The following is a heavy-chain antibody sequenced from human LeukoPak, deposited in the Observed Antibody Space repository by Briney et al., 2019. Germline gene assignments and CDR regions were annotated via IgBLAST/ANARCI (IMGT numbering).Heavy chain of an antibody. D-gene: IGHD3-9*01. V-gene: IGHV3-30*01. CDR2: ISYDGSNK. J-gene: IGHJ3*02. CDR3: ARGVGYYDILTGYSEEDAFDI. CDR1: GFTFSSYA. Sequence: GGSLRLSCAASGFTFSSYAMHWVRQAPGKGLEWVAVISYDGSNKYYADSVKGRFTISRDNSKNTLYLQMNSLRAEDTAVYYCARGVGYYDILTGYSEEDAFDIWGQGTMVTVSS.